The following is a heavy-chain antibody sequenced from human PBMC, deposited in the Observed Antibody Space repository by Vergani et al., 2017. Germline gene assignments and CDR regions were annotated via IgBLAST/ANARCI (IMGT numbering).Heavy chain of an antibody. Sequence: QVQLVESGGGVVQPGKSLRLSCAASGFSFSSYGMHCVRPAPGKGLEWVAVISYDGSNKYYADSVKGRFTISRDTSKNTLYLQMNSLRAEETAVYYCAKDPPSGTYGGDWLAPWGQGTLVTVSS. CDR3: AKDPPSGTYGGDWLAP. CDR2: ISYDGSNK. CDR1: GFSFSSYG. V-gene: IGHV3-30*18. J-gene: IGHJ5*02. D-gene: IGHD4-23*01.